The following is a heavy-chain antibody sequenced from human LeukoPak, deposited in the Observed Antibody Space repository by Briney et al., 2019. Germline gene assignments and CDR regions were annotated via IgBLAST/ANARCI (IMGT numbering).Heavy chain of an antibody. D-gene: IGHD5-18*01. Sequence: ASVKVSCKASGYTFTSYYMHWVRQAPGQGLEWMGIINPGGGSTSYAQKFQGRVTMTRDTSTSTVYMELSSLRSEDTAVYYCARDLQDTAMVIWGQGTLVTVSS. J-gene: IGHJ4*02. CDR3: ARDLQDTAMVI. V-gene: IGHV1-46*01. CDR2: INPGGGST. CDR1: GYTFTSYY.